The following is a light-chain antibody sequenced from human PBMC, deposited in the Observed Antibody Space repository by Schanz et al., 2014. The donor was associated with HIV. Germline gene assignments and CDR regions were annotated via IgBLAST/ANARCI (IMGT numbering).Light chain of an antibody. CDR3: GTWDSSLSAGQV. J-gene: IGLJ2*01. CDR2: DNN. V-gene: IGLV1-51*01. Sequence: QSMLTQPPSVSAAPGQRVTISCTGSSSNIGARYDVHWYQQLPGTAPKLLIYDNNKRPSGIPDRFSGSKSGTSATLGITELQTGDEADYFCGTWDSSLSAGQVFGGGTKLTVL. CDR1: SSNIGARYD.